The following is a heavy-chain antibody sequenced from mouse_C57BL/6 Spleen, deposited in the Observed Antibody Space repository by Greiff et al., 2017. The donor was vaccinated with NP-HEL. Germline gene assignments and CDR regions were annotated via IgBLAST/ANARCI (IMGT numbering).Heavy chain of an antibody. D-gene: IGHD1-1*01. CDR1: GFSLTSYG. J-gene: IGHJ4*01. V-gene: IGHV2-2*01. CDR3: ARYGDYAMDY. Sequence: QVQLQQSGPGLVQPSQSLSITCPVSGFSLTSYGVHWVRPSPGKGLEWLGVIWSGGSTDYNAALISRLSISKDNSKSQVFFKMNSLQADDTAIYYCARYGDYAMDYWGQGTSVTVSS. CDR2: IWSGGST.